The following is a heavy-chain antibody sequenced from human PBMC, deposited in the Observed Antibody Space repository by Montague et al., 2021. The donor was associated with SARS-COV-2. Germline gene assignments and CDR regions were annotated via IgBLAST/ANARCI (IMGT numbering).Heavy chain of an antibody. CDR2: IYYSGST. V-gene: IGHV4-39*07. CDR1: GGSISSSSYY. D-gene: IGHD3-10*01. Sequence: SETLSLTCTVSGGSISSSSYYWGWIRQPPGKGLEWIGSIYYSGSTYYNPSLKSRVTISVDTSKNQFSLKLSSVTAADTAVYYCARDLADYCGSGSYGGMDVWGQGTTVTVSS. CDR3: ARDLADYCGSGSYGGMDV. J-gene: IGHJ6*02.